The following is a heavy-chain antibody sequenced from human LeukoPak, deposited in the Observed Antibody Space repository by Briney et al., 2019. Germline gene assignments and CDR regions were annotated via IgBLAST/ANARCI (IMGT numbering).Heavy chain of an antibody. CDR1: GFTFDDYA. V-gene: IGHV3-30*02. Sequence: GGSLRLSCAASGFTFDDYAMHWVRQAPGKGLEWVAFIRYDGSNKYYADSVKGRFTISRDNSKNTLYLQMNSLRAEDTAVYYCAKDLGTTGPGVFDYWGQGTLVTVSS. J-gene: IGHJ4*02. D-gene: IGHD1-1*01. CDR2: IRYDGSNK. CDR3: AKDLGTTGPGVFDY.